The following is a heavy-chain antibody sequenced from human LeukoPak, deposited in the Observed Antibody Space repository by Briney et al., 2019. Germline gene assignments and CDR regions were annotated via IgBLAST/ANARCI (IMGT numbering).Heavy chain of an antibody. J-gene: IGHJ5*02. V-gene: IGHV4-31*03. CDR3: ARDVLYMSGWGYNWFDP. D-gene: IGHD6-19*01. Sequence: SQTLSLTCTVSGGSISSGGYYWTWIRQHPGKGLEWIGYIHYSGSTYYNPSLKSRVTMSIDTSKNQFSLKLSSVTAADTAVYYCARDVLYMSGWGYNWFDPWGQGTLVTVSS. CDR2: IHYSGST. CDR1: GGSISSGGYY.